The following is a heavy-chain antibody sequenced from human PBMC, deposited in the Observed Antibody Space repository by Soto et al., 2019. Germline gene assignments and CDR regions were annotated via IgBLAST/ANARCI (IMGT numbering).Heavy chain of an antibody. CDR1: GGLFSTYA. CDR2: IIPVFATT. Sequence: QEQLVQSGAEVKKSGSSVKVSCKASGGLFSTYAISWVRQAPGQGLEWMGGIIPVFATTYYAEKFEGRVTITADESTNTAYRELSSLRSEDTAMYYCARGDSGYVWFNEIWGQGTLVTVSS. J-gene: IGHJ4*02. V-gene: IGHV1-69*01. D-gene: IGHD3-22*01. CDR3: ARGDSGYVWFNEI.